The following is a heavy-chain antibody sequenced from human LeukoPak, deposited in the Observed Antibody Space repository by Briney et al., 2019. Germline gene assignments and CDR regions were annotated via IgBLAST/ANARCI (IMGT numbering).Heavy chain of an antibody. V-gene: IGHV3-11*01. D-gene: IGHD5-24*01. CDR1: GFTLSDYY. CDR3: AKDYKSGDGYWDFDY. J-gene: IGHJ4*02. Sequence: GGSLRLSCAASGFTLSDYYMSWIRQAPGNGLEWVSYISSSGSTIYYADSVKGRFTISRDNSKNTVDLQRNSLRVEDTAIYYCAKDYKSGDGYWDFDYWGQGILVTVSS. CDR2: ISSSGSTI.